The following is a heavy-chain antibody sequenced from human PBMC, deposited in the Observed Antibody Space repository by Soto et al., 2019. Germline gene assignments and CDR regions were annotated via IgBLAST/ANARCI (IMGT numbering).Heavy chain of an antibody. D-gene: IGHD3-22*01. CDR1: GFTFSSYA. CDR2: ISGSGGST. J-gene: IGHJ4*02. CDR3: AEAGPHYYDSSGYYV. V-gene: IGHV3-23*01. Sequence: GGSLRLSCAASGFTFSSYAMSWVRQAPGKGLEWVSAISGSGGSTYYADSVKGRFTISRDNSKNTLYLQMNSLRAEDTAVYYCAEAGPHYYDSSGYYVWGQGTLGTVSS.